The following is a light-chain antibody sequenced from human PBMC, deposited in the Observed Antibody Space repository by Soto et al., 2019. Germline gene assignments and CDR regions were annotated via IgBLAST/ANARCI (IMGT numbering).Light chain of an antibody. J-gene: IGKJ1*01. CDR3: QQYSSSRT. CDR2: GAS. CDR1: QSVSNTY. V-gene: IGKV3-20*01. Sequence: ILFTQSPGTLSLSPGERATLSCRASQSVSNTYLAWYQQKPGKAPRLLIYGASSRATGIPDRFSGSGSGTDFTLTISRLEPEDFAVYYCQQYSSSRTFGQGTKVDIK.